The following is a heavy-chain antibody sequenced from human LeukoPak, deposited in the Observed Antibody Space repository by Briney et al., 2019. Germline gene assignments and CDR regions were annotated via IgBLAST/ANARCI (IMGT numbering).Heavy chain of an antibody. Sequence: ASVKVSCKTSEHIFTIYHIHWVRQAPGQGLEWMAWINPDTGATKYAQDLQGRVTVARDTSLTTTYMELSTLTSDDTAVYYCALVTSGNWWFDPWGPGTLVTVSS. CDR2: INPDTGAT. CDR3: ALVTSGNWWFDP. J-gene: IGHJ5*02. D-gene: IGHD2-21*02. V-gene: IGHV1-2*02. CDR1: EHIFTIYH.